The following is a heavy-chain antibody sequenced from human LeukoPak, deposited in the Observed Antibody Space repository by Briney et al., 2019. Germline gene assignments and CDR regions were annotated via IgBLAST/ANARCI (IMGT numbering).Heavy chain of an antibody. CDR1: GFTFSSYS. J-gene: IGHJ6*03. V-gene: IGHV3-48*01. CDR3: ARDPYDFWSGYYRLYYYYYYMDV. CDR2: ISSSSSTI. Sequence: GGSLRLSCAASGFTFSSYSMNWVRQAPGRGLEWVSYISSSSSTIYYVDSVKGRFTISRDNAKNSLYLQMNSLRAEDTAVYYCARDPYDFWSGYYRLYYYYYYMDVWGKGTTVTVSS. D-gene: IGHD3-3*01.